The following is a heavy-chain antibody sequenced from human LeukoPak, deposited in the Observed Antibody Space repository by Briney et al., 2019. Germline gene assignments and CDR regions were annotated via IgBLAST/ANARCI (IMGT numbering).Heavy chain of an antibody. Sequence: PSETLSLTCAVYGGSFSAYYWSWILQPPGKGLEWIGEINHSGSTNYNPSLKSRVTISVDTSKNQFSLKLSSVTASDTAMYYCAKNGGCYHNFDHLGQGTLVTVSS. CDR3: AKNGGCYHNFDH. J-gene: IGHJ4*01. CDR1: GGSFSAYY. D-gene: IGHD3-16*01. CDR2: INHSGST. V-gene: IGHV4-34*01.